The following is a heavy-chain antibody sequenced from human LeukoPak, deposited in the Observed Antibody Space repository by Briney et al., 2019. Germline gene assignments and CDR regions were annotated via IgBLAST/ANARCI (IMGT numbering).Heavy chain of an antibody. D-gene: IGHD4-11*01. CDR3: ARQGTVTQYYYYYYGMDV. Sequence: SETLSLTCAVSGGSISSSNWWSWVRQPPGEGLEWIGSIYYSGSTYYNPSLKSRVTISVDTSKNQFSLKLSSVTAADTAVYYCARQGTVTQYYYYYYGMDVWGQGTTVTVSS. V-gene: IGHV4-39*01. J-gene: IGHJ6*02. CDR2: IYYSGST. CDR1: GGSISSSNW.